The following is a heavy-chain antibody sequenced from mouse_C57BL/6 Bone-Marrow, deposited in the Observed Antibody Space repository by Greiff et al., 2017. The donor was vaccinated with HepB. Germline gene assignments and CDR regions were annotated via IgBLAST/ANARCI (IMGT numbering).Heavy chain of an antibody. V-gene: IGHV7-1*01. CDR3: ARDYSYAMDY. CDR1: GFTFSDFY. Sequence: DVHLVESGGGLVQSGRSLRLSCATSGFTFSDFYMEWVRQAPGKGLEWIAASRNKANDYTTEYSASVKGRFIVSRDTSQSILYLQMNALRAEDTAIYYCARDYSYAMDYWGQGTSVTVSS. J-gene: IGHJ4*01. CDR2: SRNKANDYTT.